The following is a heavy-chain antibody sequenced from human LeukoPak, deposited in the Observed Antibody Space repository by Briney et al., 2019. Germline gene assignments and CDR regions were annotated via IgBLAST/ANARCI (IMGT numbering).Heavy chain of an antibody. D-gene: IGHD3-9*01. CDR1: GFTFSRYG. V-gene: IGHV3-30*02. J-gene: IGHJ4*02. CDR2: IWHDESNN. CDR3: AKGENYDILTGYDY. Sequence: GGSLRLSCAASGFTFSRYGMHWVRQAPGQGLEWVAMIWHDESNNYYADSVKGRFTISRDTSNNTLYLQMNSLRAEDTAVYYCAKGENYDILTGYDYWGQGTLVTVSS.